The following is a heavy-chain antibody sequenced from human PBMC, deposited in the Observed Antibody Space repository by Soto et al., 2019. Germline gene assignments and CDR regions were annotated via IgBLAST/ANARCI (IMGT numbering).Heavy chain of an antibody. J-gene: IGHJ6*02. D-gene: IGHD2-2*01. Sequence: ASVKVACKASGYSFTSYAIYWVRQAPGQRLEWMGWINAGNGNTKYSQKLQGRVTFTGDTSASTAHMELSSLRSEDTAVYFCATGVENIVVVLVVFCFSVMDVRG. CDR1: GYSFTSYA. V-gene: IGHV1-3*01. CDR2: INAGNGNT. CDR3: ATGVENIVVVLVVFCFSVMDV.